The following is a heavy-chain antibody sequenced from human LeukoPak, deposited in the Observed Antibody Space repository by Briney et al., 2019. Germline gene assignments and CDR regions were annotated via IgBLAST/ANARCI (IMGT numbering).Heavy chain of an antibody. CDR2: ISSSSSTI. Sequence: GGSLRLSCAASGFTFSSYSMNWVRQAPGKGLEWVSYISSSSSTIYYADSVKGRFTISRDNAKNSLYLQMNSLRAEDTAVYCCAREVGYCSSTSCYSSGYYMDVWGKGTTVTVSS. CDR1: GFTFSSYS. CDR3: AREVGYCSSTSCYSSGYYMDV. D-gene: IGHD2-2*02. V-gene: IGHV3-48*04. J-gene: IGHJ6*03.